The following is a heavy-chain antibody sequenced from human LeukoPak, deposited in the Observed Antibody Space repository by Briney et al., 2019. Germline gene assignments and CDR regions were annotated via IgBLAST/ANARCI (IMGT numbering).Heavy chain of an antibody. J-gene: IGHJ4*02. Sequence: PSDTLSLTCAVSGGAISSSNYYRGWIRQPPGKGLEWIGGIYHTGNTHYNPSLKSRVTISVDTSKDQLSLRLSSVTAADTALYYCILGGKLDYWGQGILVTVSS. CDR3: ILGGKLDY. CDR1: GGAISSSNYY. CDR2: IYHTGNT. V-gene: IGHV4-39*01. D-gene: IGHD3-10*01.